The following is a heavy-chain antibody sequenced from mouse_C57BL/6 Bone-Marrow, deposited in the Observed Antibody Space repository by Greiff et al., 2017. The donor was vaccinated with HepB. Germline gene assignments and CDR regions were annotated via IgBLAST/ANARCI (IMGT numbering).Heavy chain of an antibody. CDR1: GYSITSGYY. CDR2: ISYDGSN. V-gene: IGHV3-6*01. J-gene: IGHJ3*01. D-gene: IGHD2-5*01. CDR3: ARADYSNYGWFAY. Sequence: EVKLVESGPGLVKPSQSLSLTCSVTGYSITSGYYWNWIRQFPGNKLEWMGYISYDGSNNYNPSLKNRISITRDTSKNQFFLKLNSVTTEDTATYYCARADYSNYGWFAYWGQGTLVTVSA.